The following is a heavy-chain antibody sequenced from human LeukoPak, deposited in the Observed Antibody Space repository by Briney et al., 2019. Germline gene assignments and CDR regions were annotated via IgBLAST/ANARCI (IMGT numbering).Heavy chain of an antibody. CDR2: ISSSSSII. CDR1: GFSFSTYS. Sequence: PGGSLRLSCAASGFSFSTYSMNWVRQAPGKGLEWVSYISSSSSIISYADSVRGRFTISRGNAKNSLYLQMNSLRGEDTAVYYCARDRYYGSGTYHNAGGCFDYWGQGILVTVSS. V-gene: IGHV3-48*01. J-gene: IGHJ4*02. D-gene: IGHD3-10*01. CDR3: ARDRYYGSGTYHNAGGCFDY.